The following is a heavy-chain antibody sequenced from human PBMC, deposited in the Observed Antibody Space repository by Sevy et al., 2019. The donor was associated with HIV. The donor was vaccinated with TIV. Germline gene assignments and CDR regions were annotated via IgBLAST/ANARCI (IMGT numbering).Heavy chain of an antibody. V-gene: IGHV3-23*01. CDR3: ARHGEYCSSTYRPGYFDY. CDR2: ISDNDGT. CDR1: GFTFSSYA. Sequence: GGSLRLSCAASGFTFSSYAMSWVRQAPGKGLEWVSTISDNDGTYHADPVKGRFTISRDTSKNTLNLRVDSLGAEATAFCSRARHGEYCSSTYRPGYFDYWGQGTLVTVSS. D-gene: IGHD2-2*01. J-gene: IGHJ4*02.